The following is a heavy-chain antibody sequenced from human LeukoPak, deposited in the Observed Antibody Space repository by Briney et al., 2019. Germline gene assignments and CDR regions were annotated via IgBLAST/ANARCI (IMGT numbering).Heavy chain of an antibody. J-gene: IGHJ4*02. Sequence: GGSLRLSCAASGFTFSSYAMSWVRQAPGKGLEWVSAISGSGGSTYYADSVKGRFTISRHNSKNTLYLQMNSLRAEDTAVCYCARSVYSSSWYSYWGQGTLVTVSS. CDR1: GFTFSSYA. V-gene: IGHV3-23*01. CDR3: ARSVYSSSWYSY. D-gene: IGHD6-13*01. CDR2: ISGSGGST.